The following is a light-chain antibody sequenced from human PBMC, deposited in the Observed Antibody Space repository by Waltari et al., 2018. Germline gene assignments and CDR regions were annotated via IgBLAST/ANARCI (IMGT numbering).Light chain of an antibody. Sequence: IVMTQSPATLSVSPGERATLSCRASQSVNSHLAWYQQKPGQAPRLLIYGASTWATGIPARFSGGGSGTEFTLTISSLQSEDFAVYYCQQYDNWPWTFGQGTKVEIK. J-gene: IGKJ1*01. CDR2: GAS. CDR1: QSVNSH. CDR3: QQYDNWPWT. V-gene: IGKV3-15*01.